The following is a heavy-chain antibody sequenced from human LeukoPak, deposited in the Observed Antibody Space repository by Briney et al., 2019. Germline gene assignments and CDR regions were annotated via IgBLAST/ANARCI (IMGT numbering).Heavy chain of an antibody. CDR1: GGSLCVYY. CDR3: ARGYSGSWYSFDY. D-gene: IGHD6-13*01. Sequence: SETLSVTCADYGGSLCVYYWSWIRQPPGKGLEWIGEINHSGSTNYNPSLKSRVTISVDTSKNQFSLKLSSVTAADTAVYYCARGYSGSWYSFDYWGQGTLVTVCS. CDR2: INHSGST. J-gene: IGHJ4*02. V-gene: IGHV4-34*01.